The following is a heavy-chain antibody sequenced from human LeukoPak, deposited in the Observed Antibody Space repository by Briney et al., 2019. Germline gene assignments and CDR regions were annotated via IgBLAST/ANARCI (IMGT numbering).Heavy chain of an antibody. CDR2: INPNSGGT. D-gene: IGHD3-22*01. CDR1: GYTFTGYY. CDR3: ARVFPKDDSSGYYELDFDY. Sequence: ASVKVSCKASGYTFTGYYMHWVRQAPGQGLEWMGWINPNSGGTNYAQKFQGRVTMTRDTSISTAYMELSRLRSDDTAVYYCARVFPKDDSSGYYELDFDYWGQGTLVTASS. V-gene: IGHV1-2*02. J-gene: IGHJ4*02.